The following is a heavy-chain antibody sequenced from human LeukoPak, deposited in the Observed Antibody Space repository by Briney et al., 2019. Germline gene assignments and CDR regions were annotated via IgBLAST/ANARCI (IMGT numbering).Heavy chain of an antibody. V-gene: IGHV3-7*03. D-gene: IGHD2-2*01. CDR1: GFTFSSQW. CDR3: AKGGYCSSTTCGYFQH. Sequence: GGSLRLSCAASGFTFSSQWMSWVRQAPGKGLEWVANVDQGGTEKYYVDSVKGRFSISRDNAKNSLYLRMNSLGAEDTALYYCAKGGYCSSTTCGYFQHWGQGTLVTVSS. J-gene: IGHJ1*01. CDR2: VDQGGTEK.